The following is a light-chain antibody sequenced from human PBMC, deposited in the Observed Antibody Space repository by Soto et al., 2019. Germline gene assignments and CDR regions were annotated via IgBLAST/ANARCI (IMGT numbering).Light chain of an antibody. V-gene: IGKV4-1*01. J-gene: IGKJ1*01. CDR1: QSVLYRSNNKNY. CDR2: WAS. Sequence: DIVMTQSPDSLAVSLGERATINCKSSQSVLYRSNNKNYLAWYQQKPGQPPKLLIYWASTRESGVPDRFSGSGSGKDFTLTISSLQAEDVAVYYCQQYYSTPPTFGQGTKVEIK. CDR3: QQYYSTPPT.